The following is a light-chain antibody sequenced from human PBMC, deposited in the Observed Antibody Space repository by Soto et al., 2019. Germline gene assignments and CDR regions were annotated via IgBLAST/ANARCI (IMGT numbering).Light chain of an antibody. Sequence: DIQMTQSPSSPSASVGDRVTITCRTSQSVSSFLNWYQQKPGKAPKLLIYATSTLQSGVPSRFSGSGSGTDFTLTISSLQPEDFATYFCQQSYSTPSTFGQGTRLEIK. V-gene: IGKV1-39*01. CDR2: ATS. CDR1: QSVSSF. CDR3: QQSYSTPST. J-gene: IGKJ5*01.